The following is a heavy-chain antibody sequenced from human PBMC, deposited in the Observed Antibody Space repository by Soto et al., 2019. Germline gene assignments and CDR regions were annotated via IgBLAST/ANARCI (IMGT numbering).Heavy chain of an antibody. Sequence: QVQLVQSGAEVKKPGSSVKVSCKASGGTFSSYAISWVRQAPGRGLEWMGGINPIFGTANYAQKFQGRVTITADESTSTAYMELSSLRSEDTAVYYCARADKGIRFLEWLSWFDPWGQGTLVTVSS. CDR1: GGTFSSYA. CDR2: INPIFGTA. D-gene: IGHD3-3*01. V-gene: IGHV1-69*12. CDR3: ARADKGIRFLEWLSWFDP. J-gene: IGHJ5*02.